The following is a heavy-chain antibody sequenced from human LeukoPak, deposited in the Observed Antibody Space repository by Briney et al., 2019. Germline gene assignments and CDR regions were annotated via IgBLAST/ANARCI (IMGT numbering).Heavy chain of an antibody. Sequence: PGESLKISCKGSGYSFSNYWIGWVRQIPGKGLEWMGIIYPGDSDTRYSPSFQGHVTISADKSISTAYLQWSSLKASDTAMYYCARQDGSPEDNWFDPWGQGTLVTVSS. D-gene: IGHD1-26*01. CDR3: ARQDGSPEDNWFDP. CDR1: GYSFSNYW. V-gene: IGHV5-51*01. CDR2: IYPGDSDT. J-gene: IGHJ5*02.